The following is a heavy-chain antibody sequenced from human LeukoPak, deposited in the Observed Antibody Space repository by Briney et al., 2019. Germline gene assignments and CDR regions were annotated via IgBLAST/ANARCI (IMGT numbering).Heavy chain of an antibody. J-gene: IGHJ4*02. Sequence: GGSLRLSCVASAFTFSTYTMNWVRQAPGKGLEWVATISGSGGGTYYADSVKGRFTISRDDSKNTLYLQMNSLRAEDTAVYYCAKDLGRYRNNYFDYWGQGTLVTVSS. CDR1: AFTFSTYT. V-gene: IGHV3-23*01. D-gene: IGHD1-26*01. CDR2: ISGSGGGT. CDR3: AKDLGRYRNNYFDY.